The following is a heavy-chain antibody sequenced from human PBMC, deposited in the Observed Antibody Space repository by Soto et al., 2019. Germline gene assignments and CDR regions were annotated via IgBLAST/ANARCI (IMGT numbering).Heavy chain of an antibody. CDR3: ARWYYYDSSGYSDAFDI. CDR1: GGSLSSYY. Sequence: PSXTLSLTCTVSGGSLSSYYWSWLRQPPVEGLEWVGYIYYSGSTNYNPSLKSRVTISVDTSKNQFSLKLSSVTAADTAVYYCARWYYYDSSGYSDAFDIWGQGTMVTVSS. CDR2: IYYSGST. D-gene: IGHD3-22*01. V-gene: IGHV4-59*01. J-gene: IGHJ3*02.